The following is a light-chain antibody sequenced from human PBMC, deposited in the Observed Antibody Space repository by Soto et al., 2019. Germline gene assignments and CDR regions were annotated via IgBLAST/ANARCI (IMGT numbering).Light chain of an antibody. CDR1: QRISSW. CDR2: GAS. V-gene: IGKV1D-12*01. CDR3: QQANSFPPT. J-gene: IGKJ5*01. Sequence: DIQMTQSPSSVSASVGDRVTITCRASQRISSWLAWYQQKPGKAPKLLIYGASSLQSGVPSRFSGSGAGTDFTLTIRSLQPEDFATYYCQQANSFPPTFGQGTRLEIK.